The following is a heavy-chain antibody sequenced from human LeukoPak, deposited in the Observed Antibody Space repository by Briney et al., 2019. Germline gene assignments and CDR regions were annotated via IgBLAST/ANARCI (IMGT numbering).Heavy chain of an antibody. J-gene: IGHJ4*02. D-gene: IGHD6-13*01. V-gene: IGHV3-48*04. Sequence: PGGSLRLSCAASGFTFDDYGMNWVRQAPGKGLEWVSYISSSGSTIYYADSVKGRFTISRDNAKNSLYLQMDSLRAEDMAVYYCARDSSSFAFGVFDYWGQGTLVTVSS. CDR2: ISSSGSTI. CDR3: ARDSSSFAFGVFDY. CDR1: GFTFDDYG.